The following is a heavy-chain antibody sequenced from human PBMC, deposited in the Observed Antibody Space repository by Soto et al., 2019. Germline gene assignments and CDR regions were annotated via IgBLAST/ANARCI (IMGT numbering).Heavy chain of an antibody. Sequence: EASVKVSCKASGYTFTSYGISWVRQAPGQGLEWMGWISAYNGNTNYAQKLQGRVTMTTDTSTSTAYMELRSLRSDDTAVYYCARVIHTAAGTHFDYWGQGTLVTVSS. D-gene: IGHD6-13*01. CDR1: GYTFTSYG. CDR3: ARVIHTAAGTHFDY. CDR2: ISAYNGNT. J-gene: IGHJ4*02. V-gene: IGHV1-18*04.